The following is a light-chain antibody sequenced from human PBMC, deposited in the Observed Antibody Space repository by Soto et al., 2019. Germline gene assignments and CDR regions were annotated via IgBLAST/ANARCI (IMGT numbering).Light chain of an antibody. CDR1: SGHSSYA. CDR3: QTWGTGIPWV. V-gene: IGLV4-69*01. J-gene: IGLJ3*02. CDR2: LNSDDSH. Sequence: QPVLTQSPSASASLGASVKLTCTLSSGHSSYAIAWHQQQPEKGPRYLMKLNSDDSHSKGDGIPDRFSGSSSGAERYLTISSLQSEEEADYYCQTWGTGIPWVFGGGTKLTVL.